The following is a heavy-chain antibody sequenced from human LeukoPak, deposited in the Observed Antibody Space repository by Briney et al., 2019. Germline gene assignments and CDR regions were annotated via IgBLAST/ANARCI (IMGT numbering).Heavy chain of an antibody. V-gene: IGHV3-9*01. CDR1: GFTFDDYA. D-gene: IGHD2-8*02. J-gene: IGHJ5*02. Sequence: GGSLRLSCAASGFTFDDYATHWVRHAPGKGLEWVSGISWNSGSIGYADSVKGRFTISRDSAKNSLYLQMNSLRAEDTALYYCAKGASRDGGVSGAWGQGTLVTVSS. CDR2: ISWNSGSI. CDR3: AKGASRDGGVSGA.